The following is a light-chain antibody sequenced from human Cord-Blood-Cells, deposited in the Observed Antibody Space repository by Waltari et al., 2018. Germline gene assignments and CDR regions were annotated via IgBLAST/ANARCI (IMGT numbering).Light chain of an antibody. Sequence: DIQLTQSPSSLSASVGDRVTIPCRASQSISSYLNWYQQKPGKAPKLLIYAASSLQSGVPSSFSTSGSGTYFPLPMSSLQPEDFATYYCQQSYSTPPTFGQGTKVEIK. V-gene: IGKV1-39*01. CDR2: AAS. J-gene: IGKJ1*01. CDR1: QSISSY. CDR3: QQSYSTPPT.